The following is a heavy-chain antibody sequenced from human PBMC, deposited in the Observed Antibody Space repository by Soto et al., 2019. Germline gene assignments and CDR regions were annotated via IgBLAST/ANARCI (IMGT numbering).Heavy chain of an antibody. V-gene: IGHV1-18*01. Sequence: ASVKVSCNASGYTFTSYGISWVRQAPGQGLEWMGWISAYNGNTNYAQKLQGRVTMTTDTSTSTAYMELRSLRSDDTAVYYCARRSIAAAANWFDPWGQGTLVTVSS. J-gene: IGHJ5*02. D-gene: IGHD6-13*01. CDR3: ARRSIAAAANWFDP. CDR2: ISAYNGNT. CDR1: GYTFTSYG.